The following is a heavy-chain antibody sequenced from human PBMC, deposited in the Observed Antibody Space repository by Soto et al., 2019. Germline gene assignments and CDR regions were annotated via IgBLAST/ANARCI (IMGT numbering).Heavy chain of an antibody. V-gene: IGHV3-33*01. J-gene: IGHJ4*02. CDR3: ARGRSAAGPYYFGN. CDR1: GFTFSDYG. Sequence: ESGGGVVQPGRSLRLSCVASGFTFSDYGMHWVRQAPGKGLEWVALIWYDGSQKYYADSVKGRFTISRDNSKNTLYLQMTSLRAEDTAVYYCARGRSAAGPYYFGNWGQGSLVTVSS. CDR2: IWYDGSQK. D-gene: IGHD6-13*01.